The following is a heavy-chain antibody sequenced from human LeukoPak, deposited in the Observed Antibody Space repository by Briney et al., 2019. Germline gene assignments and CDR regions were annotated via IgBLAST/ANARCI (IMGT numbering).Heavy chain of an antibody. J-gene: IGHJ4*02. Sequence: PGGSLRLSCAASGFTFNNYAMSWVRQAPGKGLEWVSIISDSGGRTYYADSVKGRFTISRDNSKNTVSLQINSLRVDDTAVYYCAKSSLVAPYDYWGQGTLVTVSS. CDR3: AKSSLVAPYDY. CDR2: ISDSGGRT. V-gene: IGHV3-23*01. CDR1: GFTFNNYA. D-gene: IGHD2-15*01.